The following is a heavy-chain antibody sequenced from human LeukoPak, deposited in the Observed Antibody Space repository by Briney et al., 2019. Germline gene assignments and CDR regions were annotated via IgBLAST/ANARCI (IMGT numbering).Heavy chain of an antibody. CDR2: ISGTTTYI. V-gene: IGHV3-21*01. D-gene: IGHD1-26*01. Sequence: GGSLRLSCAASGFTFSFYSMNWVRQAPGQGLEWLSSISGTTTYIYYADSVKGRFTISRDNAKNSLFLEMSSLRAEDTAVYYCARDGGSVGTTAVSFDYWGQGTLVTVSS. J-gene: IGHJ4*02. CDR1: GFTFSFYS. CDR3: ARDGGSVGTTAVSFDY.